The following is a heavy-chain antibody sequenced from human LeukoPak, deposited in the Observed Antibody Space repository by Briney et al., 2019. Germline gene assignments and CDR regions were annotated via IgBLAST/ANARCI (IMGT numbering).Heavy chain of an antibody. V-gene: IGHV3-48*04. CDR3: ARDRAGGSGIMAYDY. CDR2: ISGPSTTI. J-gene: IGHJ4*02. D-gene: IGHD3-10*01. Sequence: GGSLRLSCAASGFTLISYPMIWVRQAPGKGLEWVSYISGPSTTIYYADSVKGRSTISRDNAKQSLYLQMNSLRVEDTAVYYCARDRAGGSGIMAYDYWGQGTLVTVSS. CDR1: GFTLISYP.